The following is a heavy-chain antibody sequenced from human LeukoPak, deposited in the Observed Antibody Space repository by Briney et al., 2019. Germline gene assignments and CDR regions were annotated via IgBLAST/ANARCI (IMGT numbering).Heavy chain of an antibody. J-gene: IGHJ4*02. Sequence: PSETLSLTCSISGGSISNYYWIWIRQSPGKGLEYIGYIYYSGSTNYNPSLKSRVTISLDTSKNQFSLKLNSVTAADTAVYYCARDRYCSGRSCYGPPDYWGQGVLVTVSS. D-gene: IGHD2-15*01. V-gene: IGHV4-59*12. CDR2: IYYSGST. CDR1: GGSISNYY. CDR3: ARDRYCSGRSCYGPPDY.